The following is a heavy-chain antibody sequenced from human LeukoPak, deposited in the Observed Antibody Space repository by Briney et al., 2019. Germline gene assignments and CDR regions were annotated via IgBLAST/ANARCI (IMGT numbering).Heavy chain of an antibody. CDR2: INSSGSTI. CDR3: ASGYSSALRYFDY. D-gene: IGHD6-19*01. CDR1: GFTFSSYT. V-gene: IGHV3-48*02. Sequence: GGSLRLSCAASGFTFSSYTMNWVRQAPGKGLEWISYINSSGSTIYYADSVKGRFTISRDNAKNSLYLQMNSLRDEDTAVYYCASGYSSALRYFDYWGQGTLVTVSS. J-gene: IGHJ4*02.